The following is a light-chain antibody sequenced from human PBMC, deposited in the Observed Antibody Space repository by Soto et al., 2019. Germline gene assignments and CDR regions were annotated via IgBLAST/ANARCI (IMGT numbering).Light chain of an antibody. CDR3: SSYTNINTRACV. Sequence: QPVLTQPPSASGTPGQKVFISCSGSSSNIGGTNYAYWYQQLPGAAPKLLMHSNNLRPSGVPERISGSKFGTAASLAISGLQAEDEAEYYCSSYTNINTRACVFGTGTKLTVL. V-gene: IGLV1-47*02. CDR2: SNN. CDR1: SSNIGGTNY. J-gene: IGLJ1*01.